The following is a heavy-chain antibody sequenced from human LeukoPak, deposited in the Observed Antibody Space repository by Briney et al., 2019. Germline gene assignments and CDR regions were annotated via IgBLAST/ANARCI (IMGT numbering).Heavy chain of an antibody. V-gene: IGHV4-34*11. CDR3: ARYYYDSSGYYGAFDI. D-gene: IGHD3-22*01. Sequence: SETLSLTCAVYGGSFSGYYWSWIRQPPGKGLEWIGYIYYSGSTNHNPSLKSRATISVDTSKNQFSLKLGFVTAADTAVYYCARYYYDSSGYYGAFDIWGQGTMVTVSS. CDR1: GGSFSGYY. CDR2: IYYSGST. J-gene: IGHJ3*02.